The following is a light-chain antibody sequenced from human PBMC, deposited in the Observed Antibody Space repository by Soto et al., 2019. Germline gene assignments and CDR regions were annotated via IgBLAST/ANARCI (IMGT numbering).Light chain of an antibody. Sequence: DIQMTQSPSSLSASVGDRVTITCRASQSISSYLNWYQQKPGKAPKLLIYAASSLQSGVPSRFSGSGSGTDFTLTISSRQPEDFATYYCQQSYSTPPLFGQGTLLEIK. J-gene: IGKJ5*01. CDR2: AAS. CDR3: QQSYSTPPL. V-gene: IGKV1-39*01. CDR1: QSISSY.